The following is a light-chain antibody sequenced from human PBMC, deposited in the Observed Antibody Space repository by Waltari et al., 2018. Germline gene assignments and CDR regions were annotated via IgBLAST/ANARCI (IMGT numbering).Light chain of an antibody. V-gene: IGLV2-11*01. CDR2: VVT. J-gene: IGLJ3*02. CDR1: TNDLGCYNY. CDR3: CSYAGSYTWV. Sequence: SALTQPRSVSGSPGQYVPNSCTGTTNDLGCYNYVSWYQQPPGKAPKLIILVVTKRPSGVPDRLSGSKSGNTASLTISGLRAEDEAEYYCCSYAGSYTWVFGGGTKLTVV.